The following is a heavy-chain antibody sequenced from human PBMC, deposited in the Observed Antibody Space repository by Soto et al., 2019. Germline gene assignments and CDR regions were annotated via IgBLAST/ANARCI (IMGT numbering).Heavy chain of an antibody. J-gene: IGHJ5*02. CDR2: IIPIFGTA. Sequence: SVKVSCKASGGTFSSYAISWVRQAPGQGLEWMGGIIPIFGTANYAQKFQGRVTITADESTSTAYMELSSLRSADTAVYYCARGGDYYDSSGYWFDPWGQGTLVTVSS. V-gene: IGHV1-69*13. CDR1: GGTFSSYA. CDR3: ARGGDYYDSSGYWFDP. D-gene: IGHD3-22*01.